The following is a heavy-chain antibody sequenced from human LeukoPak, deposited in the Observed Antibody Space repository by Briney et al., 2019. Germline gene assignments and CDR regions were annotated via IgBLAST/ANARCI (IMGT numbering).Heavy chain of an antibody. D-gene: IGHD6-19*01. CDR3: AKGYIAVAGNFDY. CDR1: GFTFSGYN. J-gene: IGHJ4*02. CDR2: ISGSGGST. V-gene: IGHV3-23*01. Sequence: GGSLRLSCAASGFTFSGYNMNWVRQAPGKGLEWVSAISGSGGSTYYADSVKGRFTISRDSSKNTLYLQMNSLRAEDTAVYYCAKGYIAVAGNFDYWGQGTLVTVSS.